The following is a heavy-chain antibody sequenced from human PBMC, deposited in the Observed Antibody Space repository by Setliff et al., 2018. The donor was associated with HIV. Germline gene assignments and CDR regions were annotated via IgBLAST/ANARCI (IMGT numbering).Heavy chain of an antibody. CDR1: GGSISSHY. V-gene: IGHV4-59*11. CDR2: IHYSGST. J-gene: IGHJ5*02. D-gene: IGHD6-19*01. Sequence: KTSETLSLTCTVSGGSISSHYWSWIRQTPGKGPEWIGYIHYSGSTNYNPSFKSRVTISVGTSKNQFSLSLSSVTAADTAVYYCASGGGGIAVAGTGGWFDPWGQGTLVTVSS. CDR3: ASGGGGIAVAGTGGWFDP.